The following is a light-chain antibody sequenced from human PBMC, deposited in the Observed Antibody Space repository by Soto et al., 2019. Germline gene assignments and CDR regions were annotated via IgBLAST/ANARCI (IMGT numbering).Light chain of an antibody. V-gene: IGKV1-5*03. J-gene: IGKJ1*01. CDR3: QHYNSYSEA. CDR2: KAS. CDR1: QSISSW. Sequence: IQLTQSPSSLSASVGDRVTITCRASQSISSWLAWYQQKPGKAPKLLIYKASTLKSGVPSRFSGSGSGTEFTLTISSLQPDDFATYYCQHYNSYSEAFGQGTMVDFK.